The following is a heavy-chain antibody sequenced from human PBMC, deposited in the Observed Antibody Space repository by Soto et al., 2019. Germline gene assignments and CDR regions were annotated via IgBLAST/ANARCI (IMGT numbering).Heavy chain of an antibody. CDR3: ARYVCGADGYGFDI. J-gene: IGHJ3*02. CDR2: IHYSGST. Sequence: QVQLQESGPGLVKPSDTLSLTCTVSGGSISGYFWSWIRQPPGKGLEWIGYIHYSGSTTYNPSLRSRVTIALDMTKNQFSLKLSSVTAADTAVYYCARYVCGADGYGFDIWGQGTMVTVSS. CDR1: GGSISGYF. V-gene: IGHV4-59*07. D-gene: IGHD3-16*01.